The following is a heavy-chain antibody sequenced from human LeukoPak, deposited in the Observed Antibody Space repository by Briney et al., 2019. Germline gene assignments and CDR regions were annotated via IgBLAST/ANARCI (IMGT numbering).Heavy chain of an antibody. CDR2: ISAYNGNT. D-gene: IGHD2-2*01. CDR3: ARVHSYCSTTSCLDY. Sequence: ASVKVSCKASGYTFTSYGISWVRQAPGQGLEWMGWISAYNGNTNSAQKLQGRVTMTTDTSTSTAYMELRSLRSDDTAVYYCARVHSYCSTTSCLDYWGQGTLVTVSS. V-gene: IGHV1-18*01. J-gene: IGHJ4*02. CDR1: GYTFTSYG.